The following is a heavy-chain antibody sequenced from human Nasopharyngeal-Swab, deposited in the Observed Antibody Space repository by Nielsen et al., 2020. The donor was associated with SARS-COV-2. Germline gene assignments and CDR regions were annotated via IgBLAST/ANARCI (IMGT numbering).Heavy chain of an antibody. CDR3: AKSMAYFQLSGTYNLDF. CDR1: GFTLNHFG. D-gene: IGHD2-21*01. CDR2: ISYEGSIR. J-gene: IGHJ4*02. V-gene: IGHV3-30*18. Sequence: GESLKISCVASGFTLNHFGMHWVRQAPGKGLEWVSFISYEGSIRNYIDSVKGRFTVSRDSSKNTVYLQMNSLRPDDTAVYFCAKSMAYFQLSGTYNLDFWGQGTLVTVSS.